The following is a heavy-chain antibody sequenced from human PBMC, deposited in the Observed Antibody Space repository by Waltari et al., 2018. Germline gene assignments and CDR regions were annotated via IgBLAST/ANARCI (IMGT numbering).Heavy chain of an antibody. CDR1: GASISTNNW. CDR2: VHHTGNT. J-gene: IGHJ4*02. Sequence: QVQLQESGPGLVKPSGTLSLTCAVSGASISTNNWWSWVRPSPGKGLEWIGEVHHTGNTNYNPSLKSRVTMSVDKSKNQFSLKLNSVTAADTAVYYCARDTSTVTTDLFDSWGRGTLVSV. V-gene: IGHV4-4*02. CDR3: ARDTSTVTTDLFDS. D-gene: IGHD4-17*01.